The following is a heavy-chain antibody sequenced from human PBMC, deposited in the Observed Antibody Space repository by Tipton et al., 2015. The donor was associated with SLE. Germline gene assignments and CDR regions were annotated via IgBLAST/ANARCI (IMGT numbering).Heavy chain of an antibody. J-gene: IGHJ4*02. CDR1: GGSISSGSYH. CDR2: IYTSGST. Sequence: TLSLTCTVSGGSISSGSYHWSWIRQPAGKGLEWIGHIYTSGSTNYNPSLKSRVTISVDTSKNQFSLRLTSVTAADTAVYYCARELAAGYNFDYWGQGTPVTVSS. D-gene: IGHD5-24*01. CDR3: ARELAAGYNFDY. V-gene: IGHV4-61*09.